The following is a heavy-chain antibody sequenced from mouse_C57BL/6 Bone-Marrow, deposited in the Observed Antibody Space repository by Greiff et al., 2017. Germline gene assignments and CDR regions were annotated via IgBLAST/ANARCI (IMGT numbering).Heavy chain of an antibody. V-gene: IGHV1-15*01. D-gene: IGHD2-2*01. J-gene: IGHJ3*01. Sequence: VQLQQSGAELVRPGASVTLSCKASGYTFTDYEMHWVKQTPVHGLEWIGAIYPETGGTDYNQKFKGKAILTADKSSSTAYMELRSLTSEDSAVYYCTRWLPSWFAYWGQGTLVTVSA. CDR2: IYPETGGT. CDR3: TRWLPSWFAY. CDR1: GYTFTDYE.